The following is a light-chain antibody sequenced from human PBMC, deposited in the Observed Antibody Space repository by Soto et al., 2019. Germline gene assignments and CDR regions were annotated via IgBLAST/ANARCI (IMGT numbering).Light chain of an antibody. J-gene: IGKJ2*03. V-gene: IGKV1-12*01. CDR2: GAS. Sequence: DIQMTQSPSSFSASVGDRVTITCRASHDVSSWLAWYQQKPGKAPRLVIYGASTLQSGVPSRFSGSGSGTDFTLTISSLQPEDFATYYCQQANSPYSFGQGTKLEIK. CDR3: QQANSPYS. CDR1: HDVSSW.